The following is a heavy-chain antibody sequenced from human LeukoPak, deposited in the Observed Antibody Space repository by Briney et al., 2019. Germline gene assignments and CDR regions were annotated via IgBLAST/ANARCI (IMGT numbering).Heavy chain of an antibody. V-gene: IGHV1-8*03. J-gene: IGHJ3*02. CDR1: GYTFTSYD. Sequence: ASVKVSCKASGYTFTSYDINWVRQAPGQGLEWMGWMNPNSGNTGYAQKFQGRVTITRNTSISTAYMELSSLRSEDTAVYYCARGPPDFYAFDIWGQGTMVTVSS. CDR2: MNPNSGNT. D-gene: IGHD3-3*01. CDR3: ARGPPDFYAFDI.